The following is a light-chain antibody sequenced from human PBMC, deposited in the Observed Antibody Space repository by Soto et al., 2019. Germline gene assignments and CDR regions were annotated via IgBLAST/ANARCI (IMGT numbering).Light chain of an antibody. Sequence: DIQMTQSPSTLSASVGDRVTITCRASQSISSWLAWYQQKPGKAPKLLIYKASSLESGVPSRFSGSGSGTEFNLTIISLQPDDFTTYYCQQYNSYPWTFGQGTKVEI. CDR2: KAS. CDR3: QQYNSYPWT. J-gene: IGKJ1*01. CDR1: QSISSW. V-gene: IGKV1-5*03.